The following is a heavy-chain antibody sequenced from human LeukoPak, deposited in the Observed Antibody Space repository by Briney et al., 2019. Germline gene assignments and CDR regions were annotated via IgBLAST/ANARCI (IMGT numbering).Heavy chain of an antibody. CDR1: GFTFSNYW. Sequence: GGSLRLSCEGSGFTFSNYWMSWVRQAPGKGLEWVGRIKSKTDGGTTDYAAPVKGRFTISRDDSKNTLNLQMNSLKTEDTAVYYCATVYGSSSWVDYWGQGTLVTVSS. CDR3: ATVYGSSSWVDY. J-gene: IGHJ4*02. V-gene: IGHV3-15*01. D-gene: IGHD6-13*01. CDR2: IKSKTDGGTT.